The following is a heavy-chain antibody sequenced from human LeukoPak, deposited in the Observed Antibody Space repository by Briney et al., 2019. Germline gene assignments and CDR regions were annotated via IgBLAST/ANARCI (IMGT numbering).Heavy chain of an antibody. CDR2: ISAYNGNT. CDR3: AIQGRTYYDFWSGYSKTYGMDV. CDR1: GYTFTSYG. Sequence: ASVKVSCKASGYTFTSYGISWVRQAPGQGLEWMGWISAYNGNTNYAQKLQGRVTMTTDTSTSTAYMELRSLRSDDTAVYYCAIQGRTYYDFWSGYSKTYGMDVWGKGPRSPSPQ. D-gene: IGHD3-3*01. V-gene: IGHV1-18*01. J-gene: IGHJ6*01.